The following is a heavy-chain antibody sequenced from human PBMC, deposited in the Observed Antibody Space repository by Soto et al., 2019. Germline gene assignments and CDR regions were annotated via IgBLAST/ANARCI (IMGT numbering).Heavy chain of an antibody. J-gene: IGHJ5*02. CDR2: IYYIGST. Sequence: QVQLQESGPGLVKPSQTLSLTCTVSGGSISSGGYYWNWIRQHPGKGLECIGYIYYIGSTYYNPSLKSRGTLSLDTSKNQCSLKLSSVTAADTAVYCCARTVFPWGQGTLVTVSS. CDR3: ARTVFP. CDR1: GGSISSGGYY. V-gene: IGHV4-31*03.